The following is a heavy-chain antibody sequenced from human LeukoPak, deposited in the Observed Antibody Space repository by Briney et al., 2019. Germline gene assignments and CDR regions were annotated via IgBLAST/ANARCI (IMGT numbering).Heavy chain of an antibody. CDR2: ISGSSSYI. CDR3: ARDRGDWLPRDIDY. J-gene: IGHJ4*02. Sequence: GGSLRLSCAASGFTFSSYGMSWVRQAPGKGLEWVSAISGSSSYIYYADSVKGRFTISRDNAKNSLYLQMNSLRAEDTAVYYCARDRGDWLPRDIDYWGQGTLVTVSS. V-gene: IGHV3-21*01. D-gene: IGHD2-21*02. CDR1: GFTFSSYG.